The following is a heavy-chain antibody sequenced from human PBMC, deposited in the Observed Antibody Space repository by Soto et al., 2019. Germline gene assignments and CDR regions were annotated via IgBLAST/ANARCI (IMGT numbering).Heavy chain of an antibody. D-gene: IGHD2-8*01. CDR2: IHYSGST. V-gene: IGHV4-61*01. Sequence: SETLSLTCTVSGGSVSSTSYYWTWIRQPPGKGLEWIGYIHYSGSTNYNPSLQSRVTISVDTPKNQFSLKLSSVTAADTAVYYCARVPFIVLMVYAIDYYYYRMDVWGQGTTVTVSS. CDR3: ARVPFIVLMVYAIDYYYYRMDV. J-gene: IGHJ6*02. CDR1: GGSVSSTSYY.